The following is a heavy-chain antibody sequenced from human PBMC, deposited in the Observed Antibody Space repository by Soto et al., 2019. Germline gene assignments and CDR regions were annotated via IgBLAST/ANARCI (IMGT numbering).Heavy chain of an antibody. CDR1: GFSLSTGGVG. CDR3: AHRVRYCYDSSGYYLFDP. Sequence: SGPTLVNPTQTLTMTCTLSGFSLSTGGVGVGWIRQPPGNALAWLALIYWNDDKRYSPSLKSRLTITKDTSNSQVVLTMTNMDLVDTATYYSAHRVRYCYDSSGYYLFDPCGQGTLVTVS. CDR2: IYWNDDK. J-gene: IGHJ5*02. D-gene: IGHD3-22*01. V-gene: IGHV2-5*01.